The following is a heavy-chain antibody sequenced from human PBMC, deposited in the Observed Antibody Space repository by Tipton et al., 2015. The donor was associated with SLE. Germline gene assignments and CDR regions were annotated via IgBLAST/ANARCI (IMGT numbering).Heavy chain of an antibody. CDR3: ARGGGLNYSFYPFYFDS. Sequence: TLSLTCTVSGDSIITGDYAWSWFRQPAGKGLEWIGRVWSTGSTNYNPSLKSRVTISLDTSKNQFSLKVTSVTAADTAVYFCARGGGLNYSFYPFYFDSWGQGALVTVSS. D-gene: IGHD5-18*01. CDR2: VWSTGST. CDR1: GDSIITGDYA. V-gene: IGHV4-61*02. J-gene: IGHJ4*02.